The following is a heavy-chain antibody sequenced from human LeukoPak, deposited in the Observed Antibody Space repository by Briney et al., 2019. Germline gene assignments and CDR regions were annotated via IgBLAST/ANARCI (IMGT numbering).Heavy chain of an antibody. CDR3: ATDIVGATMGDY. J-gene: IGHJ4*02. V-gene: IGHV3-23*01. Sequence: PGGSLRLSCAASGFTFSSYAMSWVRQAPGKGLEWVSAINGSGGSTYYADSVKGRFTISRDNSKNTLYLQMNSLRAEDTAVYYCATDIVGATMGDYWGQGTLVTVSS. D-gene: IGHD1-26*01. CDR2: INGSGGST. CDR1: GFTFSSYA.